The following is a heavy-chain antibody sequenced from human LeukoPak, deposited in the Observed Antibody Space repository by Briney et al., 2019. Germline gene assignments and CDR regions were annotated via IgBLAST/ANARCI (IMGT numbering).Heavy chain of an antibody. CDR3: ARPHLSHVAGTAFDY. CDR1: GGSISSSSYY. D-gene: IGHD6-19*01. V-gene: IGHV4-39*01. J-gene: IGHJ4*02. CDR2: IYYSGST. Sequence: SETLSLTCTVSGGSISSSSYYWGWIRQPPGKGLEWIGSIYYSGSTYYNPSLKSRVTISVDTSKNQFSLKLSSVTAADTAVYYCARPHLSHVAGTAFDYWRQGTLVTVSP.